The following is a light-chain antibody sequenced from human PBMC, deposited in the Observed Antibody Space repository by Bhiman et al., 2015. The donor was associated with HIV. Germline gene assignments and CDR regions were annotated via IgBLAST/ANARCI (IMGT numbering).Light chain of an antibody. CDR1: SSDVGGYNY. Sequence: QSALTQPASVSGSPGQSITISCTGTSSDVGGYNYVSWYQQHPGKAPKLMIFDVSKRPSGVSSRFSGSKSGNTASLTISGLQAEDEADYYCSSYTSSTGAFGGGTKLTVL. V-gene: IGLV2-14*01. J-gene: IGLJ2*01. CDR3: SSYTSSTGA. CDR2: DVS.